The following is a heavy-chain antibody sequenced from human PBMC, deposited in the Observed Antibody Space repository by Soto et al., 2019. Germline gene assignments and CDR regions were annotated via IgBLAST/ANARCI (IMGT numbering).Heavy chain of an antibody. CDR2: ITYDGSNK. J-gene: IGHJ4*01. CDR1: GFNFDNYG. CDR3: AKDRVGGTFYTPLGF. Sequence: GGSLRVSCQASGFNFDNYGMHWVRQAPGKGLEWVAVITYDGSNKYYADSVKGRFTVSRDNSKNTLSLHLNTLKPEDTAVYHCAKDRVGGTFYTPLGFWGQGTLVTVSS. V-gene: IGHV3-30*18. D-gene: IGHD1-7*01.